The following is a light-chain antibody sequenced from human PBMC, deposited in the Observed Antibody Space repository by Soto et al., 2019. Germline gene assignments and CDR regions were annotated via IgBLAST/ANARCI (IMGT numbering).Light chain of an antibody. V-gene: IGKV3-15*01. CDR1: ESVSSN. Sequence: EIVLTQSPATLSLSPGERATLSCRASESVSSNLAWYQQKPGQAPRLLIYGASTRATGIQARFSGSGSETEFTLTIRSLQSEDFAVYYCRQYNNWPWTFGQGTKVDIK. J-gene: IGKJ1*01. CDR2: GAS. CDR3: RQYNNWPWT.